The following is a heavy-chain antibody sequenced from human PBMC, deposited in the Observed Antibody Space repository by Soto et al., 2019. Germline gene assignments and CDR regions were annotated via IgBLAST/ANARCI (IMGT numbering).Heavy chain of an antibody. V-gene: IGHV4-34*01. J-gene: IGHJ4*02. D-gene: IGHD6-13*01. Sequence: SETLSLTCAVYGGSFSGYYWSWFRQPPGKGLEWIGEINHSGSTNYNPSLKSRVTISVDTSKNQFSLKLSSVTAADTAVYYCARGVIAAAGSVDYWGQGTLVTVS. CDR1: GGSFSGYY. CDR3: ARGVIAAAGSVDY. CDR2: INHSGST.